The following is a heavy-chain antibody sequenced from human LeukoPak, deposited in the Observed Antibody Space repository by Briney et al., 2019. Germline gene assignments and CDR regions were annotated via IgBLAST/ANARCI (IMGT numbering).Heavy chain of an antibody. J-gene: IGHJ6*02. CDR2: SDPEEAQT. CDR1: PHTPTKPP. Sequence: SKKPTNKLTPHTPTKPPTHCDRHPPEKGRKWKGASDPEEAQTIHTQKFQGRVTMTEDTSTDTAYMELSSLRSEDTAVYYCATVHIGSGSSYFTQSYYYYGMDVWGQGTTVTVSS. V-gene: IGHV1-24*01. CDR3: ATVHIGSGSSYFTQSYYYYGMDV. D-gene: IGHD3-10*01.